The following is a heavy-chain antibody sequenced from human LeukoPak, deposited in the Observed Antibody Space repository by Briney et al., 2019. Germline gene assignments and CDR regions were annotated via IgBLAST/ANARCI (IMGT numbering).Heavy chain of an antibody. D-gene: IGHD6-13*01. Sequence: PGGSLRLSCAASGFNFINSAMHWVRQAPGKGLEYVSGIARNGGSTYYTNSVKGRFTISRDDSKNTLYLQMGSLRPEDMAVHYCARGGVWQQLAVDYWGQGTLVTVSS. CDR3: ARGGVWQQLAVDY. CDR2: IARNGGST. CDR1: GFNFINSA. V-gene: IGHV3-64*01. J-gene: IGHJ4*02.